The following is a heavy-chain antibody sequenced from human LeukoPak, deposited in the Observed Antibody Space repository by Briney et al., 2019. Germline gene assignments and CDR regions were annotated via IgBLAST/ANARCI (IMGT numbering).Heavy chain of an antibody. V-gene: IGHV3-74*01. CDR2: INMDGSIT. D-gene: IGHD4-17*01. Sequence: PGGSLRLSCAVSGFTFSNYWMHWVRQSPGKGLVWVSRINMDGSITTYADSVKGRFTISRDTAKNTPYLQMNSLRAEDTAVYYCSRARGDYRYFDYWGQGTLVTVSS. CDR1: GFTFSNYW. J-gene: IGHJ4*02. CDR3: SRARGDYRYFDY.